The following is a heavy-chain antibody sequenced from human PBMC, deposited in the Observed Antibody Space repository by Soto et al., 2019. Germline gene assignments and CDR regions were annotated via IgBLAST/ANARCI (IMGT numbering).Heavy chain of an antibody. CDR2: IYYSGST. D-gene: IGHD3-3*01. CDR1: GGSISSGGYY. V-gene: IGHV4-31*03. Sequence: PSETLSLTCTVSGGSISSGGYYWSWIRQHPGKGLEWIGYIYYSGSTYYNPSLKSRVTISVDTSKNQFSLKLSSVTAADTAVYYCARDLYDFWSGYTGAFDIWGQGTMVTVSS. CDR3: ARDLYDFWSGYTGAFDI. J-gene: IGHJ3*02.